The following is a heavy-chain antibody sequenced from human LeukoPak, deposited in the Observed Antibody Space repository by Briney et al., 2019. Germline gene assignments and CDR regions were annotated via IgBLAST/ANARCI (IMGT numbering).Heavy chain of an antibody. CDR1: GGSISSGDYY. CDR2: IYYSGST. D-gene: IGHD5-24*01. V-gene: IGHV4-30-4*08. CDR3: ARDARDGYIHY. Sequence: SETLSLTCTVSGGSISSGDYYWSWIRQPPGKGLEWIGYIYYSGSTYYNPSLKSQVTISVDTSKNQFSLKLSSVTAADTAVYYCARDARDGYIHYWGQGTLVTVSS. J-gene: IGHJ4*02.